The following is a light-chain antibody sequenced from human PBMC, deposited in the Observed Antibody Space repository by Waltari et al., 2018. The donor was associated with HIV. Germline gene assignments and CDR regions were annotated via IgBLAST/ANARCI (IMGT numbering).Light chain of an antibody. CDR3: CSYTTSDTWV. Sequence: QSALTQPASVSGSPGQSITISCAGTSRDVGHYNLVSWYQQHPGKAPKLIFFEVTNLHSGLVSRVCGSKSDNTASLTSSGLQAEDEADYYCCSYTTSDTWVFGGGTKLTVL. CDR1: SRDVGHYNL. CDR2: EVT. V-gene: IGLV2-14*01. J-gene: IGLJ3*02.